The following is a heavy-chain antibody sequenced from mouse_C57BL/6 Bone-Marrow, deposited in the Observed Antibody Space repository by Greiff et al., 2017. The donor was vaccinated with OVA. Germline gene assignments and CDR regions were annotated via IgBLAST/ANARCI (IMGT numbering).Heavy chain of an antibody. CDR2: IDPSDSYT. D-gene: IGHD1-2*01. V-gene: IGHV1-50*01. Sequence: VQLQQSGAELMKPGASVKLSCKATGYTFTGYWIEWVKQRPGHGLEWIGEIDPSDSYTNYNQKFKGKATLTVDTSSSTAYMQLSSLTSEDSAVYYCAVYGLDYWGQGTTLTVSS. J-gene: IGHJ2*01. CDR1: GYTFTGYW. CDR3: AVYGLDY.